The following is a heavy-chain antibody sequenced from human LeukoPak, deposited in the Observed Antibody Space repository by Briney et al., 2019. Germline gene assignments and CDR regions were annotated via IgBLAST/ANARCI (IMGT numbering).Heavy chain of an antibody. V-gene: IGHV3-74*01. J-gene: IGHJ6*02. CDR1: GFTFSNYW. D-gene: IGHD2-15*01. CDR3: ARGPLYCSGGTCNAMDV. Sequence: GGSLRLSCAASGFTFSNYWMHWVRQAPGKGLVWVSRIHSDGIGTSYADSVKGRFTISRDNAKNTLFLQMNSLRAEDTAVYYCARGPLYCSGGTCNAMDVWGQGTTVTVSS. CDR2: IHSDGIGT.